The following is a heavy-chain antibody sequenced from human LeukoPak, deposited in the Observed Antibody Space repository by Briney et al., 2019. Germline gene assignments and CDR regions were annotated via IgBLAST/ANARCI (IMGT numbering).Heavy chain of an antibody. CDR2: LYASGST. V-gene: IGHV4-4*07. D-gene: IGHD3-22*01. CDR3: ARDVFSYHDNSGYFDY. J-gene: IGHJ4*02. Sequence: PSETLSLTCSVSGGSISSYHWSWIRQPAGKGLEWIGRLYASGSTIYNPSLKSRVTISVDRSKNQFSLNVTSVTAADTAVYYCARDVFSYHDNSGYFDYWGQGILVTVSS. CDR1: GGSISSYH.